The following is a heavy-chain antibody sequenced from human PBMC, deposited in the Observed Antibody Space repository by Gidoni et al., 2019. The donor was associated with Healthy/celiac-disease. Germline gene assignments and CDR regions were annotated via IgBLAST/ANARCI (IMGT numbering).Heavy chain of an antibody. CDR3: ARSKTKYCSSTSCYVRRAFDI. Sequence: QVQLVQSGAEVKKPGASVKVSCKASGYTFTSYDITWVRQATGQGLWWMGWRTPNRCNTGYAQKFQGRVTMTRNTSISTAYMELSSLRSEDTAVYYCARSKTKYCSSTSCYVRRAFDIWGQGTMVTVSS. V-gene: IGHV1-8*01. D-gene: IGHD2-2*01. CDR1: GYTFTSYD. J-gene: IGHJ3*02. CDR2: RTPNRCNT.